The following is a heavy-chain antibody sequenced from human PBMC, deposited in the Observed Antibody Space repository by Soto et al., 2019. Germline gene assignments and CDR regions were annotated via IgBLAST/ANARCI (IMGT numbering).Heavy chain of an antibody. Sequence: SETLSLTCSVSGFAISRGYYWSWVRQPPGKGLEWIGSIYPSVSSYHNPSLATRLGLSIDASKNQFTLNLTSVTAADTALYFCAREKVGTTFFDAWGQGIQVTVSS. V-gene: IGHV4-38-2*02. CDR1: GFAISRGYY. CDR3: AREKVGTTFFDA. D-gene: IGHD2-21*02. J-gene: IGHJ4*02. CDR2: IYPSVSS.